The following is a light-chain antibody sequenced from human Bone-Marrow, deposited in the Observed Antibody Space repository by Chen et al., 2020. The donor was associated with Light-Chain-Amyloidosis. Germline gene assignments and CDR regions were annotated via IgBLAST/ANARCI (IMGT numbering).Light chain of an antibody. Sequence: SYVLTQPSSVSVAPGQTATIARGGNNIGSTSVLWYQQTPGQAPLLVVYDDSDRPSGIPERLSGANSGNTATLTISRVEAGDEADYYCQVWDRSSDRPVFGGGTKLTVL. CDR1: NIGSTS. J-gene: IGLJ3*02. V-gene: IGLV3-21*02. CDR2: DDS. CDR3: QVWDRSSDRPV.